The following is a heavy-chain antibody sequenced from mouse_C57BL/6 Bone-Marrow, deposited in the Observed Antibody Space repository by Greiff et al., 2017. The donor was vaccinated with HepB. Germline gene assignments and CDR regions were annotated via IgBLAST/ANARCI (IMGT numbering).Heavy chain of an antibody. D-gene: IGHD1-2*01. Sequence: EVKLMESGGGLVQPGGSLKLSCAASGFTFSDYYMYWVRQTPEKRLEWVAYISNGGGSTYYPDTVKGRFTISRDNAKNTLYLQMSRLKSEDTAMYYCARGGYYGNYAMDYWGQGTSVTVSS. CDR3: ARGGYYGNYAMDY. V-gene: IGHV5-12*01. CDR2: ISNGGGST. J-gene: IGHJ4*01. CDR1: GFTFSDYY.